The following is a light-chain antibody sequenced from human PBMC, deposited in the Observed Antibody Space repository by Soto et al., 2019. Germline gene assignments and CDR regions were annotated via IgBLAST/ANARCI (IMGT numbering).Light chain of an antibody. CDR2: GAS. Sequence: EVVLTQSPGTLSLSPGEGATLSCRASQSVRSGSLAWYQQKPGQAPRLLIFGASSRATDTPDRFSGSGSGTDFTLTITRVDTEDFAVYYCQQYGSTRGLTFGGGTKVEIK. CDR3: QQYGSTRGLT. J-gene: IGKJ4*01. V-gene: IGKV3-20*01. CDR1: QSVRSGS.